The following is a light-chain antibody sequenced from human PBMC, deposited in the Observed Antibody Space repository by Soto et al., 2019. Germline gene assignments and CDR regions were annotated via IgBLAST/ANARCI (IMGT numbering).Light chain of an antibody. CDR2: DAS. CDR3: QQYDDLPFT. V-gene: IGKV1-33*01. Sequence: DIQMTQSPSSLSASVGDRVTITCQASQDINNYLNWYQQKPGKAPKLLIYDASNLETGVTSRFSGSGSGTDFTFTISTLQPEDIATYYCQQYDDLPFTFGPGTKVDIK. J-gene: IGKJ3*01. CDR1: QDINNY.